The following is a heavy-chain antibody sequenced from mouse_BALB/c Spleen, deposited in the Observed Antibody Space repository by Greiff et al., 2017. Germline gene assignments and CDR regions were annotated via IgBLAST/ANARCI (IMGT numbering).Heavy chain of an antibody. Sequence: EVQVVESGGGLVQPGGSRKLSCAASGFTFSDYGMAWVRQAPGKGPEWVAFISNLAYSIYYADTVTGLFTISRENANNTLYLEMSSLRSEDTAMYYCAREVYYGSSHYFDYWGQGTTLTVSS. CDR3: AREVYYGSSHYFDY. CDR2: ISNLAYSI. V-gene: IGHV5-15*02. D-gene: IGHD1-1*01. J-gene: IGHJ2*01. CDR1: GFTFSDYG.